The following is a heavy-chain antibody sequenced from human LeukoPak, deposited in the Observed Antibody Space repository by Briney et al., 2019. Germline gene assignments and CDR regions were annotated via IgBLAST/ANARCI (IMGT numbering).Heavy chain of an antibody. D-gene: IGHD3-22*01. Sequence: GRSLRLSCAASGFTFSSYGMHWVRQAPGKGLEWVAVISYDGSNKYYADSVKGRFTISRDNSKNTLYLQMNSLRAEDTAVYYCAKDLGHYYDSSGYYYQLPDYWGQGTLVTVSS. J-gene: IGHJ4*02. CDR2: ISYDGSNK. CDR3: AKDLGHYYDSSGYYYQLPDY. V-gene: IGHV3-30*18. CDR1: GFTFSSYG.